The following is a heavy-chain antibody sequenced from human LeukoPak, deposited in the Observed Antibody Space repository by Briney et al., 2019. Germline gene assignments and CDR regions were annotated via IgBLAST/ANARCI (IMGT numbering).Heavy chain of an antibody. V-gene: IGHV3-21*01. D-gene: IGHD1-26*01. CDR1: GFTFSSYS. CDR3: ARDGVARGGSYGLDFDY. J-gene: IGHJ4*02. CDR2: ISGSSSYI. Sequence: GGSLRLSCAASGFTFSSYSINRVRQAPGKGLEWVSSISGSSSYIYYADSVKGRFTISRDNAKNSLYLQMNSLRAEDTAVYYCARDGVARGGSYGLDFDYWGQGTLVTVPS.